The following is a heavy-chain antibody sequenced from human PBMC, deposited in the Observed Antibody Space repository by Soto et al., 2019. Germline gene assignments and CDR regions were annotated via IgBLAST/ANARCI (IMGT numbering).Heavy chain of an antibody. CDR3: ARVSATGWVVNGRDYFDY. J-gene: IGHJ4*02. CDR2: ISSSFVSI. V-gene: IGHV3-11*01. CDR1: GFPFSNYY. D-gene: IGHD6-19*01. Sequence: VQLVESGGDLVQPGGSLRLSCAVSGFPFSNYYMSWIRQAPGKGLEWLADISSSFVSIHYADSVKGRFSISRDNAKNSLFLQMDSLRAEDTAVYYCARVSATGWVVNGRDYFDYWGQGTLVTVSS.